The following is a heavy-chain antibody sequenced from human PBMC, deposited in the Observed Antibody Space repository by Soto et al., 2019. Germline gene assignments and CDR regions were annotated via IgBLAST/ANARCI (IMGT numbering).Heavy chain of an antibody. D-gene: IGHD3-22*01. CDR3: ARERGYYYDSSGYYYFDY. Sequence: SETLSLTCTVSGGSISSGDYYWSWIRQPPGKGLEWIGYIYYSGSTYYNPSLKSRVTISVDTSKNQFSLKLSSVTAADTAVYYCARERGYYYDSSGYYYFDYWGQGTLVTVSS. CDR1: GGSISSGDYY. J-gene: IGHJ4*02. V-gene: IGHV4-30-4*01. CDR2: IYYSGST.